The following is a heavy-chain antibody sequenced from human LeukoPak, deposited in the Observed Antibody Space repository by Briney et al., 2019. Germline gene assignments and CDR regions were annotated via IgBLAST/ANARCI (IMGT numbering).Heavy chain of an antibody. J-gene: IGHJ4*02. CDR2: INHSGST. Sequence: SETLSLTCAVYGGSFSGYYWSWIRQPPGKGLEWIGEINHSGSTNYNPSLKSRVTISVDTSKNQFSLKLSSVTAADTAVHYCARGTTVTTFAIGYWGQGTLVTVSS. CDR3: ARGTTVTTFAIGY. D-gene: IGHD4-11*01. CDR1: GGSFSGYY. V-gene: IGHV4-34*01.